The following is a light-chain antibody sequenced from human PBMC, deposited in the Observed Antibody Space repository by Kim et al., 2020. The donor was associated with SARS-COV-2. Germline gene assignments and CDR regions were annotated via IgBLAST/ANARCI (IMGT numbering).Light chain of an antibody. CDR2: RDI. CDR1: DIGIRN. J-gene: IGLJ1*01. V-gene: IGLV3-9*01. CDR3: QVWDSTTNV. Sequence: SYELTQPLSVSVALGQTAVVTCGGNDIGIRNVHWYQQKPGQAPVVVIYRDINRPSGIPERFSGSSSGNTATLTISRAQPGDEADYYCQVWDSTTNVFGAGTPVTV.